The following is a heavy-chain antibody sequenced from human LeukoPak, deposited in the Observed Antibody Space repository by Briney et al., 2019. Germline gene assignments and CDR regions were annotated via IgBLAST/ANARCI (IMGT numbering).Heavy chain of an antibody. D-gene: IGHD6-19*01. CDR3: VRRDTGWNYFDY. CDR1: GGSINSHY. V-gene: IGHV4-59*08. CDR2: IYYTGKN. J-gene: IGHJ4*02. Sequence: SETLTLTCAVSGGSINSHYWGWIRQPPGKGLQWIGDIYYTGKNNYNPSLKSRVTISLDTSKDHLSLNLTSVVAADTAIYYCVRRDTGWNYFDYWGQGILVTVSS.